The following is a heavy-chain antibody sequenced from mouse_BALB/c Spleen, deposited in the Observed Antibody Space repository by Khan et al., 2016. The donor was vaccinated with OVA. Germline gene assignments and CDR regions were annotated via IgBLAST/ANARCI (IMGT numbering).Heavy chain of an antibody. Sequence: QVQLQQSGPGLVAPSQSLSITCTVSGFSLSNYGVHWVRQPPGKGLEWLGVIWTGGITNYNSALMSRLSISKDNSKSQVFLKMNRLQTDDTAIYYCARSYDYDVVGFAYWGQGTLVTVSA. V-gene: IGHV2-9*02. CDR3: ARSYDYDVVGFAY. D-gene: IGHD2-4*01. J-gene: IGHJ3*01. CDR1: GFSLSNYG. CDR2: IWTGGIT.